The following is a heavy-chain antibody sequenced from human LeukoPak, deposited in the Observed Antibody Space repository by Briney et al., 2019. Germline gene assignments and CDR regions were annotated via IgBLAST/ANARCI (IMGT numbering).Heavy chain of an antibody. Sequence: ASVKVSCKASGYTFTSYAINWVRQAPGQGLEWMGWMNPNSGKTGYAQKFQGRVTMTRNTSIGTAYMELSSLRSEDTAVYYCARGRIKYPDDAFDIWGQGTMVTVSS. D-gene: IGHD2-2*01. J-gene: IGHJ3*02. CDR1: GYTFTSYA. V-gene: IGHV1-8*01. CDR3: ARGRIKYPDDAFDI. CDR2: MNPNSGKT.